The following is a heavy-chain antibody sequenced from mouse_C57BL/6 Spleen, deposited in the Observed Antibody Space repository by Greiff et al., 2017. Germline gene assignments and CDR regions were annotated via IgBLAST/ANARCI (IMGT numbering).Heavy chain of an antibody. J-gene: IGHJ2*01. CDR2: IYPGDGDT. CDR3: ARWGFDY. CDR1: GYAFSSSW. Sequence: VQLQESGPELVKPGASVKISCKASGYAFSSSWMNWVKQRPGEGLEWIGRIYPGDGDTNYNGKFKGKATLTADKSSSTAYMQLSSLTSEDSAVYFCARWGFDYWGQGTTLTVSS. V-gene: IGHV1-82*01.